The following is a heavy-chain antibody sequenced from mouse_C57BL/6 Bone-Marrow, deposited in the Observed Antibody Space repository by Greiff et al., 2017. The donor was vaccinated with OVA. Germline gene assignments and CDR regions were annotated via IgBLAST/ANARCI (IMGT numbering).Heavy chain of an antibody. V-gene: IGHV1-52*01. D-gene: IGHD2-3*01. J-gene: IGHJ1*03. CDR1: GYTFTSYW. CDR2: IDPSDSET. Sequence: QVQLKQPGAELVRPGSSVKLSCKASGYTFTSYWMHWVKQRPIQGLEWIGNIDPSDSETHYNQKFKDKATLTVDKSSSTAYMQLSSLTSEDSAVYYCARIYDGLWYFDVWGTGTTVTVSS. CDR3: ARIYDGLWYFDV.